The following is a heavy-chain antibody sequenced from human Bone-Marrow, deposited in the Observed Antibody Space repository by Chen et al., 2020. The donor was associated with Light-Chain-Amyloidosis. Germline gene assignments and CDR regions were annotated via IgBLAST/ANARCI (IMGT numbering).Heavy chain of an antibody. D-gene: IGHD3-22*01. CDR2: IYHSGST. CDR3: AGHYYDSNAYYTFDY. J-gene: IGHJ4*02. V-gene: IGHV4-59*01. Sequence: QVQLQESGPGLVKPSETPSLTCSVSGGSFTSYHWSWIRQPPGKGLEWIGYIYHSGSTNYNPSLKSRVTISIEKSKNQFSLNLRSVTAADTAVYYCAGHYYDSNAYYTFDYWGQGALVTVSS. CDR1: GGSFTSYH.